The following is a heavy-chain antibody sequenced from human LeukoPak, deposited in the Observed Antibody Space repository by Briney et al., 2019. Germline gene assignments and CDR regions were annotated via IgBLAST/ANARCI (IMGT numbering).Heavy chain of an antibody. V-gene: IGHV3-72*01. CDR3: ARDTATALDC. CDR2: ITNTPNNYAS. D-gene: IGHD6-13*01. Sequence: GGSLRLSCAASGFTFTDLYMDWVRQAPGKGLEWIGRITNTPNNYASQYAASVRGRFTISRDDSKSSLFLQMNSLKTEDTAIYFCARDTATALDCWGQGTLVTVSS. J-gene: IGHJ4*02. CDR1: GFTFTDLY.